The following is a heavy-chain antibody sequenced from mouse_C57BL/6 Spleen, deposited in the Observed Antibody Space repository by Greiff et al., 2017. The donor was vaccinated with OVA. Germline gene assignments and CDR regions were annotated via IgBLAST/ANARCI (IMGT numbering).Heavy chain of an antibody. CDR2: IYPGDGDT. J-gene: IGHJ2*01. V-gene: IGHV1-82*01. D-gene: IGHD2-3*01. CDR1: GYAFSSSW. Sequence: QVQLQQSGPELVKPGASVKISCKASGYAFSSSWMNWVKQRPGKGLEWIGRIYPGDGDTNYNGKFKGKATLTADKSSSTAYMQLSSLTSEDSAVYFCARGRWLPPDYWGQGTTLTVSS. CDR3: ARGRWLPPDY.